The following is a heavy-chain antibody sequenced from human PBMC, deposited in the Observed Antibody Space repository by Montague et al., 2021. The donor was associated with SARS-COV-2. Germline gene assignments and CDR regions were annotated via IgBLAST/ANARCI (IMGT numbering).Heavy chain of an antibody. CDR3: ARGMGGSYLYYFDY. J-gene: IGHJ4*02. CDR1: GASISSYY. CDR2: IYYSGST. Sequence: SETLSLTCTVSGASISSYYWSWIRQPPGKGLEWIGYIYYSGSTNYNPSLKSRVTILVDMSKNQFSLKLSSVTAADTAVYSCARGMGGSYLYYFDYWGQGTLVTVSS. V-gene: IGHV4-59*01. D-gene: IGHD1-26*01.